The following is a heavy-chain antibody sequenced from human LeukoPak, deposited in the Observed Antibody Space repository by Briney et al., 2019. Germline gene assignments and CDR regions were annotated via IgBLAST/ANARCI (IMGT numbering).Heavy chain of an antibody. D-gene: IGHD6-13*01. CDR3: ARIRWVAAAGRYYYYYGMDV. V-gene: IGHV5-51*01. CDR1: GYSFTSYW. Sequence: GASLKISCKGSGYSFTSYWIGWVRQMPGKGLEWMGIIYPGDSDTRYSPSFQGQVTISADKSISTAYLQWSSLKASDTAMYYRARIRWVAAAGRYYYYYGMDVWGQGTTVTVSS. J-gene: IGHJ6*02. CDR2: IYPGDSDT.